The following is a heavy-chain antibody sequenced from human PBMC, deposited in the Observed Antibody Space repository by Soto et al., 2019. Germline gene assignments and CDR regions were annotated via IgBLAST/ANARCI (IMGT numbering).Heavy chain of an antibody. CDR2: IYYSGST. Sequence: QVQLQESGPGLVKPSQTLSLTCTVSGGSISSGGYYWSWIRQHPGKGLELIGYIYYSGSTYYNPSLKSRVTLSVDTSKSQFTLKLSSVTAADTAVYYCAREGGIVGATAADYWGQGTLVTVSS. CDR1: GGSISSGGYY. J-gene: IGHJ4*02. CDR3: AREGGIVGATAADY. V-gene: IGHV4-31*03. D-gene: IGHD1-26*01.